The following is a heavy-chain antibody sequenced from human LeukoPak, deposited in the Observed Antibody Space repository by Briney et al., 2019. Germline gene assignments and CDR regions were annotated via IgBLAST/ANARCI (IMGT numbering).Heavy chain of an antibody. D-gene: IGHD6-13*01. CDR1: GFTFSSYA. J-gene: IGHJ4*02. V-gene: IGHV3-23*01. CDR3: AKDFVTSYSSSWSTGDY. CDR2: ISGSGGST. Sequence: PGGSLRLSCAASGFTFSSYAMSWVRQAPGKGLEWVSAISGSGGSTYYADSVKGRFTISRDNSKNTLYLQMNSLRAEDTAVYYCAKDFVTSYSSSWSTGDYWGQGTLVTVSS.